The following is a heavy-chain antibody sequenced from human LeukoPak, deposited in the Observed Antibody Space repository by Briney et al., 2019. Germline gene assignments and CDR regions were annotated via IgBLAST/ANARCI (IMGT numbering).Heavy chain of an antibody. CDR1: GLTFSNYA. V-gene: IGHV3-23*01. D-gene: IGHD6-25*01. J-gene: IGHJ4*02. Sequence: PGGSLSLSYAPSGLTFSNYAMNWARQAPGKGMEWVSGITDSGGSTYYADSVKGRFSISRGNSENTLYLQMNTLRAEDTAIYFCAKSLAARWVIDYWGQGTLVTVSS. CDR2: ITDSGGST. CDR3: AKSLAARWVIDY.